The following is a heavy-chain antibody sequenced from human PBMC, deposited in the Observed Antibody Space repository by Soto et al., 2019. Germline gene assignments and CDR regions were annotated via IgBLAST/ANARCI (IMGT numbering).Heavy chain of an antibody. V-gene: IGHV1-2*04. CDR3: ARVGRGITGTTYYYYYGMDV. Sequence: ASVKVSCKASGYTFTGYYMHWVLQAPGQGLEWMGWINPNSGGTNYAQKFQGWVTMTRDTSISTAYMELSRLRSDDTAVYYCARVGRGITGTTYYYYYGMDVWGQGTTVTVSS. CDR1: GYTFTGYY. CDR2: INPNSGGT. J-gene: IGHJ6*02. D-gene: IGHD1-7*01.